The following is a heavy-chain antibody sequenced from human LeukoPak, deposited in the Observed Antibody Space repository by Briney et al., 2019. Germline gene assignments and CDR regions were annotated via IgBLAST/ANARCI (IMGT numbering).Heavy chain of an antibody. J-gene: IGHJ4*02. CDR1: GFTLSDYY. CDR2: ISSSSSYT. CDR3: ARVGLIGDYVDY. V-gene: IGHV3-11*06. D-gene: IGHD4-17*01. Sequence: GGSLRLSCAASGFTLSDYYMSWIRQAPGKGLEWVSYISSSSSYTNYADSVKGRFTISRDNAKNSLYLQMNSLRAEDTAVYYCARVGLIGDYVDYWGQGTLVTVSS.